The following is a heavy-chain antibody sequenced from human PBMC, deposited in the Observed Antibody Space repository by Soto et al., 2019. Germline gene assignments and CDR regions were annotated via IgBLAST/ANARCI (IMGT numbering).Heavy chain of an antibody. CDR3: ARAPSDLWLVRFDY. D-gene: IGHD6-19*01. CDR1: GYTFTGYG. V-gene: IGHV1-18*01. J-gene: IGHJ4*02. CDR2: ISTYNGNT. Sequence: ASVKVSCKASGYTFTGYGISWVRQAPGQGLEWMGWISTYNGNTNYAQKLQGRVTMTTDTSMSTAYMELSSLRSDDTAVYYCARAPSDLWLVRFDYWGQGTLVTVSS.